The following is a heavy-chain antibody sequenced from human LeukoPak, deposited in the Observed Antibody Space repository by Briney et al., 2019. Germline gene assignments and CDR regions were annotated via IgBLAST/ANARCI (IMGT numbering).Heavy chain of an antibody. D-gene: IGHD3-10*01. J-gene: IGHJ4*02. Sequence: GGSLRLSCAASGFTFSSYSMNWVRQAPGKGLEWVSSISSSSSYIYYADSVKGRFTISRDNAKNSLYLQMNSLRAEDTAVYYCAVSARVASYWYFDYWGQGSLVTVSS. V-gene: IGHV3-21*04. CDR1: GFTFSSYS. CDR2: ISSSSSYI. CDR3: AVSARVASYWYFDY.